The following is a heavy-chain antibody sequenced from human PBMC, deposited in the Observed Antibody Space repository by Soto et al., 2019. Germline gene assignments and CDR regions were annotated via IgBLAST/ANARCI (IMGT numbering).Heavy chain of an antibody. Sequence: GGSLRLSCAASGFAFSAYALSWVRRTPGMGLEWVSGVSGSGGGTYYADSVKGRFTISRDNSKNTLYLQMNSLRAEDTAVYYCAKALFNSNYGDYFDSWGQGTLVTVSS. J-gene: IGHJ4*02. CDR3: AKALFNSNYGDYFDS. CDR2: VSGSGGGT. V-gene: IGHV3-23*01. D-gene: IGHD1-7*01. CDR1: GFAFSAYA.